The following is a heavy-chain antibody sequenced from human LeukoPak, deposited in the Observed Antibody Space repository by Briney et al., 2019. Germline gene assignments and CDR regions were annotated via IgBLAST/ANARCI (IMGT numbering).Heavy chain of an antibody. CDR2: IWYDGSNK. D-gene: IGHD6-19*01. V-gene: IGHV3-33*08. J-gene: IGHJ4*02. CDR1: GFTFSSYA. CDR3: ALGYSSGWYYVN. Sequence: PGGSLRLSCAASGFTFSSYAMSWVRQAPGKGLEWVAVIWYDGSNKYYADSVKGRFTISRDNSKNTLYLQMNSLRAEDTAVYYCALGYSSGWYYVNWGQGILVTVSS.